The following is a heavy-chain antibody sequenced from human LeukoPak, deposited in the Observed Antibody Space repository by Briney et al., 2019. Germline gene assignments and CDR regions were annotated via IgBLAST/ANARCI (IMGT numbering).Heavy chain of an antibody. J-gene: IGHJ4*02. D-gene: IGHD3-9*01. CDR2: IGGSSLSM. CDR3: ARELDEGFDY. Sequence: GGSLRLSCAASGFTFSIYSMNWVRQAPGKGLEWVLSIGGSSLSMYYADSVKGRFTISRDNARNSLFLQITSVRAENTAVYYCARELDEGFDYWGQGTMVTVSS. V-gene: IGHV3-21*01. CDR1: GFTFSIYS.